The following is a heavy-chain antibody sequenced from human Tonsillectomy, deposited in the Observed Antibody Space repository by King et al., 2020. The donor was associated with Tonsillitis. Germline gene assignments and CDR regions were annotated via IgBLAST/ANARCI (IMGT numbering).Heavy chain of an antibody. V-gene: IGHV1-2*04. CDR2: INPDSGGT. J-gene: IGHJ6*02. CDR3: ARCQKPRWGDETPSHYYYYDMDV. D-gene: IGHD3-16*01. CDR1: GYTFTDYY. Sequence: QLVQSGAEVKKPGASVKVSCKASGYTFTDYYMHWVRQAPGQGLEWMGWINPDSGGTNYAQKFQGWVTMTRDTSISTAYMELSRLRSDDTAVYYCARCQKPRWGDETPSHYYYYDMDVWGQGTTVTVSS.